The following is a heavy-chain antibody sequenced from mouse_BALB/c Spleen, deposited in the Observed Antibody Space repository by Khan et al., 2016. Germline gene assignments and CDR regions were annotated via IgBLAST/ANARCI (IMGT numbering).Heavy chain of an antibody. Sequence: QIQLVQSGAELVRPGTSVNMSCQAAGYIFTYYWIGWVNQTPGHGLEWIGDIYPAGGYTNYNEKFKVKATLSAVTSSSTAYMQLSSLTSEDSAIYYGSTMIAYCCDYWGQGTTLAVSS. CDR3: STMIAYCCDY. CDR2: IYPAGGYT. D-gene: IGHD2-3*01. J-gene: IGHJ2*01. CDR1: GYIFTYYW. V-gene: IGHV1-63*02.